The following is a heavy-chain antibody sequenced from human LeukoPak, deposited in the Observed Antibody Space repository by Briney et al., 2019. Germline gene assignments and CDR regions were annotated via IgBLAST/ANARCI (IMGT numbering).Heavy chain of an antibody. Sequence: SETLSLTCAVSGGSISSGGYSWSWIRQPPGKGLEWIGSIYYSGSTYYKPSLKSRVTISVDTSKNQFSLKLSSVTAADTAVYYCARGHDSIKTFGEVIKSRTRWFDPWGQGTLVTVSS. CDR1: GGSISSGGYS. V-gene: IGHV4-30-4*07. D-gene: IGHD3-3*01. CDR3: ARGHDSIKTFGEVIKSRTRWFDP. J-gene: IGHJ5*02. CDR2: IYYSGST.